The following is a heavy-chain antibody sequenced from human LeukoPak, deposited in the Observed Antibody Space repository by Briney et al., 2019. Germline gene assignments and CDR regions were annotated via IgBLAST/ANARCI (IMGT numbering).Heavy chain of an antibody. Sequence: GSSVKVSCKASGGTFSSYAISWVRQAPGQGLEWMRGIIPIFGTANYAQKFQGRVTITTDESTSTAYMGLSSLRSEDTVVYYCASGTYDYVWGSYRFADYWGQGTLVTVSS. D-gene: IGHD3-16*02. V-gene: IGHV1-69*05. CDR2: IIPIFGTA. J-gene: IGHJ4*02. CDR3: ASGTYDYVWGSYRFADY. CDR1: GGTFSSYA.